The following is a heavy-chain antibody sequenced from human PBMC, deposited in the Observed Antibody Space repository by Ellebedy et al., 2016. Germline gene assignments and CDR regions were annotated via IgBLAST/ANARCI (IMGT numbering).Heavy chain of an antibody. CDR1: GYTFTTYD. Sequence: ASVKVSCXASGYTFTTYDINWVRQATGQGLEWMGKVNPNSGKPDYAQKFQGRVTMTRNTSTSTAYMELSSLISEDTAVYYCARWGGYYGSGAYAHYYYYMDVWGLGTAVTVSS. V-gene: IGHV1-8*02. CDR3: ARWGGYYGSGAYAHYYYYMDV. CDR2: VNPNSGKP. D-gene: IGHD3-10*01. J-gene: IGHJ6*03.